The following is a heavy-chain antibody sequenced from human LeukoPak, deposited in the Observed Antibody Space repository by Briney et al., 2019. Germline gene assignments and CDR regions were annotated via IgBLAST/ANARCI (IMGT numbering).Heavy chain of an antibody. CDR2: ISGSGGIT. V-gene: IGHV3-23*01. D-gene: IGHD3-22*01. CDR1: GFTFSSCA. J-gene: IGHJ4*02. Sequence: GGSLRLSCAASGFTFSSCAMNWVRQAPGKGLEWVSGISGSGGITHYADSVRGRFTISRDNSKNTLYLQMNSLRAEDTAVYYCAKDPTDFDSSGQTYSDYWGQGSLVTVSS. CDR3: AKDPTDFDSSGQTYSDY.